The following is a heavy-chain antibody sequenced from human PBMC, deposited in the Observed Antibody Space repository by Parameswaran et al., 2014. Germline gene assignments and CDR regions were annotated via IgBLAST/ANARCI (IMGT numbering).Heavy chain of an antibody. CDR3: TTEGIYRLFDY. CDR2: IKSKTDGGTT. V-gene: IGHV3-15*01. D-gene: IGHD5-12*01. Sequence: RWIRQPPGKGLEWVGRIKSKTDGGTTDYAAPVKGRFTISRDDSKNTLYLQMNSLKTEDTAVYYCTTEGIYRLFDYWGQGTLVTVSS. J-gene: IGHJ4*02.